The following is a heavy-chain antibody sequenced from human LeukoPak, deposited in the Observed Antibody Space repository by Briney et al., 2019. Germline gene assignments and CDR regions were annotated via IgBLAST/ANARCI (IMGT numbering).Heavy chain of an antibody. CDR1: GYTFTSYG. D-gene: IGHD6-6*01. CDR2: ISAYNGNT. CDR3: ARDGSSSSVDY. Sequence: GASVKVSCKASGYTFTSYGISWVRQAPGQGLEWMGWISAYNGNTNYAQKLQGRVTMTTDTSTSTAYKELRSLRSDDTAVYYCARDGSSSSVDYWGQGTLVTVSS. J-gene: IGHJ4*02. V-gene: IGHV1-18*01.